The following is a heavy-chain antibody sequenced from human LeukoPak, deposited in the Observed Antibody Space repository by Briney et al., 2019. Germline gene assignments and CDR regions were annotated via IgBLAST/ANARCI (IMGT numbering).Heavy chain of an antibody. D-gene: IGHD4-17*01. Sequence: SVKVSCKASGGTFSNYAINWVRQALGQGLEWMGRIIPIYGTVNYAQKFQGRVTITTDESTSTAYMELSSLRSEDTAVYYCARDLTVTTWVIWFDPWGQGTLVTVSS. V-gene: IGHV1-69*05. CDR2: IIPIYGTV. CDR1: GGTFSNYA. J-gene: IGHJ5*02. CDR3: ARDLTVTTWVIWFDP.